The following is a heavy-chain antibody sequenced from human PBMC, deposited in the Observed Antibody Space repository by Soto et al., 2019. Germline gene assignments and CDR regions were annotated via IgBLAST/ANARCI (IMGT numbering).Heavy chain of an antibody. CDR2: INPRGVST. CDR1: GYTFTTYY. J-gene: IGHJ2*01. D-gene: IGHD4-17*01. CDR3: ARGGNGDNVGYWYFDL. Sequence: QVQLVQSGAEVKKPGASVEVSCKASGYTFTTYYIHWVRHAPGQGLEWMGVINPRGVSTKYAQKFQDRVTMTSDTSTSTVYMDLSSLRSEDTAVYFCARGGNGDNVGYWYFDLWGRGTLVTVSP. V-gene: IGHV1-46*01.